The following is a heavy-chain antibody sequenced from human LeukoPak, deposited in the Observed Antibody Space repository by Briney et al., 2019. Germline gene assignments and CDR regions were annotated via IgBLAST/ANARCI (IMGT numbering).Heavy chain of an antibody. J-gene: IGHJ4*02. CDR2: IRSKANSYAT. CDR3: TTSIAARPD. D-gene: IGHD6-6*01. Sequence: GGSVRLSCAASGCTFSSSAMPWVRQASGEGLEWVGRIRSKANSYATAYAASVKGRFTISRDDSKNTAYLQMNSLKTEDTAVYYCTTSIAARPDWGQGTLDTVSS. CDR1: GCTFSSSA. V-gene: IGHV3-73*01.